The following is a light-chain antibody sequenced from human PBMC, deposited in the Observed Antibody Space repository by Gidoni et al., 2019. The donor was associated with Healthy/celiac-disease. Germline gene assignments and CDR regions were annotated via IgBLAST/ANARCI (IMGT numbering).Light chain of an antibody. V-gene: IGKV1-33*01. CDR3: QQYDNLPIT. CDR1: QVISNY. J-gene: IGKJ5*01. CDR2: DAS. Sequence: IQLSQSPSSLSASVGDRVTITCQASQVISNYLNWYQQKPGKAPKLLIYDASNLETGVPSRFSGSGSGTDFTFTISSLQPEDIATYYCQQYDNLPITFGQGTRLEIK.